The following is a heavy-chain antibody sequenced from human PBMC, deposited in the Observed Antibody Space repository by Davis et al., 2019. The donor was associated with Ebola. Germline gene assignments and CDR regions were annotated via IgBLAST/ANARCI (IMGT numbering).Heavy chain of an antibody. V-gene: IGHV3-66*01. CDR2: IYSGGTT. D-gene: IGHD4-17*01. J-gene: IGHJ4*02. CDR1: GFTVSSNY. Sequence: GGSLRLSCAASGFTVSSNYMSWVRQAPGKGLEWVSVIYSGGTTYYADSVKGRFTISRDNSKNTLYLQMNSLKTEDTAVYYCTLTVTSFDYWGQGTLVTVSS. CDR3: TLTVTSFDY.